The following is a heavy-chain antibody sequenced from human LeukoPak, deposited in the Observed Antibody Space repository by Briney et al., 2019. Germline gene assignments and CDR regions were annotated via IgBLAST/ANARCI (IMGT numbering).Heavy chain of an antibody. D-gene: IGHD6-19*01. V-gene: IGHV4-38-2*02. Sequence: PSETLSLTCTVSGYSISSGYYWGWIRQPPGKGLEWIGSIYHSGSTYYNPSLKSRVTISVDTSKNQFSLKLSSVTAADTAVYYCARDVVGTLARGYFDYWGQGTLVTVSS. CDR1: GYSISSGYY. J-gene: IGHJ4*02. CDR3: ARDVVGTLARGYFDY. CDR2: IYHSGST.